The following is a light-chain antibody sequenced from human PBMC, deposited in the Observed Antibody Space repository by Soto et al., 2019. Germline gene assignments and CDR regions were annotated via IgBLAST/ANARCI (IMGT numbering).Light chain of an antibody. CDR3: SSYTTTNTYV. CDR2: EVT. V-gene: IGLV2-14*01. Sequence: SVLTQPASVSGPPGQSITISCTGTSSDVGGYNYVSWYQHHPVKAPKLMIYEVTNRPSGVSNRFSGSKSGNTASLTISGLQADDEADYYCSSYTTTNTYVFGTGTKVAVL. J-gene: IGLJ1*01. CDR1: SSDVGGYNY.